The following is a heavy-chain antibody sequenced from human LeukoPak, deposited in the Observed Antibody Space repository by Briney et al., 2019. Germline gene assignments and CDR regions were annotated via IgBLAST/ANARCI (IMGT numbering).Heavy chain of an antibody. CDR3: ARGSSSWLPYFDY. D-gene: IGHD6-13*01. CDR2: ISYDGSNK. CDR1: GFTFSSYA. Sequence: GSLRLSCAASGFTFSSYAMHWVRQAPGKGLEWVAVISYDGSNKYYADSVKGRFTISRDNSKNTLYLQMNSLRAEDTAVYYCARGSSSWLPYFDYWGQGTLVAVSS. V-gene: IGHV3-30-3*01. J-gene: IGHJ4*02.